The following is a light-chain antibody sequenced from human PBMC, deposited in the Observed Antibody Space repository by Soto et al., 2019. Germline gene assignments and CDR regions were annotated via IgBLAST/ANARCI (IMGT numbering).Light chain of an antibody. V-gene: IGLV1-47*02. J-gene: IGLJ1*01. CDR2: SNN. Sequence: QSVLTQPPAASGTPGQRVTISCSGRSANIGNNYVCWYQQLPGTAPKLLIYSNNQRPSGVPDLFSGSKSVTSASLAISGLRSEDEADYYCVSWDDSLSGLVFGTATKLTVL. CDR1: SANIGNNY. CDR3: VSWDDSLSGLV.